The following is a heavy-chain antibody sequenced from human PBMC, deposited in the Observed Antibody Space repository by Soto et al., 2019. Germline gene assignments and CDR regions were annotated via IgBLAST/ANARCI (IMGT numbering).Heavy chain of an antibody. D-gene: IGHD6-6*01. V-gene: IGHV3-53*01. CDR2: IYSGGST. CDR1: GFTVSSNY. J-gene: IGHJ3*02. Sequence: LRLSCAASGFTVSSNYMSWVRQAPGKGLEWVSVIYSGGSTYYADSVKGRFTISRDNSKNTLYLQMNSLRAEDTAVYYCARDIEYSSSADAFDIWGQGTMVTVSS. CDR3: ARDIEYSSSADAFDI.